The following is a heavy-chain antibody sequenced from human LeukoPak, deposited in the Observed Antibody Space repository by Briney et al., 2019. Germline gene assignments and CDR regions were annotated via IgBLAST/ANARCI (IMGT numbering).Heavy chain of an antibody. V-gene: IGHV3-33*08. Sequence: GGSPRLSCAASGFTVSSNYMSWVRQAPGKGLEWVAVIWYDGSNKYYADSVKGRFTISRDNSKNTLYLQMNSLRAEDTAVYYCARDPQGKYDFWSGDYYYGMDVWGQGTTVTVSS. CDR1: GFTVSSNY. CDR2: IWYDGSNK. CDR3: ARDPQGKYDFWSGDYYYGMDV. J-gene: IGHJ6*02. D-gene: IGHD3-3*01.